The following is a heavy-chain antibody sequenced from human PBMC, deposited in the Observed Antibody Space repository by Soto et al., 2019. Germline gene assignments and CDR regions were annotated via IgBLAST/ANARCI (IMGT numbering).Heavy chain of an antibody. CDR3: ARGGGTILAPLP. V-gene: IGHV1-2*02. Sequence: ASVKVSCKASGYTFTGYFMHWVRQAPGQGLEWMGWINPNSGATKYAQRFQGRVTLSRDTSISTAYMELSGLRSDDTAVYYCARGGGTILAPLPWGQGTLVTVSS. CDR2: INPNSGAT. J-gene: IGHJ5*02. D-gene: IGHD3-3*01. CDR1: GYTFTGYF.